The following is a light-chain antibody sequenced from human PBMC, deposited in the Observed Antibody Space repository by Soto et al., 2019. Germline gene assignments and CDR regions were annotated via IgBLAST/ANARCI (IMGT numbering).Light chain of an antibody. J-gene: IGLJ3*02. Sequence: QPVLTQPPSVSGAPGERVTISCTGSSSDIGAGYRVRWYQQVPGTAPKLLIYDNTNRPSGVPDRFSGSKSGSSASLTISGLQAEDEADYYCQSYDTSLSAWVFGGGTKLTVL. CDR1: SSDIGAGYR. V-gene: IGLV1-40*01. CDR2: DNT. CDR3: QSYDTSLSAWV.